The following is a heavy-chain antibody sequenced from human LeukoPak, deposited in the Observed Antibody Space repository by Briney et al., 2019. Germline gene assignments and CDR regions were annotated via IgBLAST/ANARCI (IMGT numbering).Heavy chain of an antibody. J-gene: IGHJ4*02. CDR1: GYTFTSYY. D-gene: IGHD3-22*01. CDR3: ARGTSYDSSGYSMTGFDY. CDR2: INPSGGST. Sequence: ASVKVSCKASGYTFTSYYMHWVRQAPGQGLEWMGIINPSGGSTSYAQKFQGRVTMTRDTSISTAYMELSRLRSDDTAVYYCARGTSYDSSGYSMTGFDYWGQGTLVTVSS. V-gene: IGHV1-46*01.